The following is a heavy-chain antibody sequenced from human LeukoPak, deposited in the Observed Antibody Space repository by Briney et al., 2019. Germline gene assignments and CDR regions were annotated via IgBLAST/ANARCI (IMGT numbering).Heavy chain of an antibody. D-gene: IGHD3-10*01. CDR3: ARSGISGSYDYYYYGMDV. Sequence: SETLSLTCAVSGGSISSYYWSWIRQPPGKGLEWIGYIYYSGSTNYNPSLKSRVTISVDTSKNQFSLKLSSVTAADTAVYYCARSGISGSYDYYYYGMDVWGQGTTVIVSS. J-gene: IGHJ6*02. CDR2: IYYSGST. V-gene: IGHV4-59*08. CDR1: GGSISSYY.